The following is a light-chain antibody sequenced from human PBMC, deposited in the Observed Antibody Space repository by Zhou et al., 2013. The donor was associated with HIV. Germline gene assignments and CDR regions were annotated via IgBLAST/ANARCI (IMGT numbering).Light chain of an antibody. CDR2: EVR. V-gene: IGLV2-8*01. J-gene: IGLJ2*01. CDR3: GSYSSTTAVI. CDR1: SSDVGGYNY. Sequence: QSALTQPPSASGSPGQSVTISCTGTSSDVGGYNYVSWYQQHPGKAPKVMIYEVRKRPSGVPERFSGSKSGNTASLTVSGLQAEDEADYYCGSYSSTTAVIFGGGTKVTVL.